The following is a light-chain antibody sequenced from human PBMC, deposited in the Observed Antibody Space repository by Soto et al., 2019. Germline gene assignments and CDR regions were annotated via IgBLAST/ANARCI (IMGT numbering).Light chain of an antibody. J-gene: IGKJ4*01. CDR2: DAS. V-gene: IGKV1-33*01. CDR3: QQYDNLPPRLT. Sequence: DNQMTQSPSSLSASVGDRVTITCQASQDISNYLNWYQQKPGKAPKLLIYDASNLETGVPSRFSGSGSGTDFTFTISSLQPEDIATYYCQQYDNLPPRLTFGGGTKVEIK. CDR1: QDISNY.